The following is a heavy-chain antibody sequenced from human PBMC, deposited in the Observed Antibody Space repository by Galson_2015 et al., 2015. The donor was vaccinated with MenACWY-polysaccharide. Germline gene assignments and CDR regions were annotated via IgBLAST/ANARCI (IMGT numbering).Heavy chain of an antibody. CDR3: AREDFRGGSFGWFDP. D-gene: IGHD3-10*01. Sequence: TNYNPSLKSRATVSLDTSKNQFSLKMYSVTAADTAVYFCAREDFRGGSFGWFDPWSQGTLVAVSS. J-gene: IGHJ5*02. V-gene: IGHV4-4*06. CDR2: T.